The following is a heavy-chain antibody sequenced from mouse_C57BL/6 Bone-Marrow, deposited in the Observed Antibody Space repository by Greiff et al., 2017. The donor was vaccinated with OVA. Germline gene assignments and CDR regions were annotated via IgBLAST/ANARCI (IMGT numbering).Heavy chain of an antibody. J-gene: IGHJ2*01. CDR2: IYPRSGNT. CDR3: ARYNYGSRDY. Sequence: QVQLKESGAELARPGASVKLSCKASGYTFTSYGISWVKQRTGQGLEWIGEIYPRSGNTYYNEKFKGKATLTADKSSSTAYMELRSLTSEDSAVYFCARYNYGSRDYWGQGTTLTVSS. V-gene: IGHV1-81*01. D-gene: IGHD1-1*01. CDR1: GYTFTSYG.